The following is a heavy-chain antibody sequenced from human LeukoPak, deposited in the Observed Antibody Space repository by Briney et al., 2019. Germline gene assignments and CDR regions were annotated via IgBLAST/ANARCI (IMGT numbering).Heavy chain of an antibody. V-gene: IGHV1-18*01. Sequence: ASVKVSCKASGGTFSSYTITWVRQAPGQGLEWMGWISAYNGYTDYAQKLQGRVTMTTDTSTSTAYMELRSLRSDDTAVYYCATIAAAENYFDYWGQGTLVTVSS. CDR3: ATIAAAENYFDY. CDR2: ISAYNGYT. J-gene: IGHJ4*02. CDR1: GGTFSSYT. D-gene: IGHD6-13*01.